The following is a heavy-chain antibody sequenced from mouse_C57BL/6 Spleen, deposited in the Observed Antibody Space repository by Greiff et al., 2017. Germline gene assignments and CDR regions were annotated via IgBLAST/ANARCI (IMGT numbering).Heavy chain of an antibody. J-gene: IGHJ2*01. CDR2: IYPRSGNT. Sequence: VQLQESGAELARPGASVKLSCKASGYTFTSYGISWVKQRTGQGLEWIGEIYPRSGNTYYNEKFKGKATLTADKSSSTAYMELRSLTSEDSAVYFCARKGITTALFDYWGQGTTLTVSS. V-gene: IGHV1-81*01. CDR3: ARKGITTALFDY. D-gene: IGHD1-2*01. CDR1: GYTFTSYG.